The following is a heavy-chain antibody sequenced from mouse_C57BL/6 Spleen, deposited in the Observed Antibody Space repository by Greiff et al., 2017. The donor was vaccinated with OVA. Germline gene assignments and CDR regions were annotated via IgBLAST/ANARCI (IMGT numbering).Heavy chain of an antibody. V-gene: IGHV5-17*01. Sequence: EVQLVESGGGLVKPGGSLKLSCAASGFTFSDYGMHWVRQAPEKGLEWVAYISSGSSTIYYADTVKGRFTISRDNAKNTLFLQMTSLRSEDTAMYYCARRAPGYYSWFAYWGQGTLVTVSA. J-gene: IGHJ3*01. CDR3: ARRAPGYYSWFAY. D-gene: IGHD2-3*01. CDR2: ISSGSSTI. CDR1: GFTFSDYG.